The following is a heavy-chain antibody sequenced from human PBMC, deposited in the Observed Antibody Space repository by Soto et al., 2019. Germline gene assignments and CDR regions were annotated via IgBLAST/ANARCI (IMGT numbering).Heavy chain of an antibody. D-gene: IGHD6-13*01. J-gene: IGHJ4*02. CDR2: IYSGGNT. Sequence: EVQVVESGGGLIQPGGSLRLSCAASGFTVSNNYMRWVRQAPGKGLEWVSLIYSGGNTHYADSVKGRFTISRDDSKNTLYLQMNSLRVEDTAVYYCARDPPGIAASGAGGWGQGTLVTVSS. V-gene: IGHV3-53*01. CDR1: GFTVSNNY. CDR3: ARDPPGIAASGAGG.